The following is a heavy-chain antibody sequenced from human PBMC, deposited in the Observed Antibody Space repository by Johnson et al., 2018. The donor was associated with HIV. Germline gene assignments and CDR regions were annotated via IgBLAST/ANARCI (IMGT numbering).Heavy chain of an antibody. CDR1: GFTFSGYG. J-gene: IGHJ3*02. V-gene: IGHV3-33*01. Sequence: QVQLVESGGGVVQPGRSLRLSCAASGFTFSGYGMHWVRQAPGKGLEWVAVIWYAGSHKYSADSVKGRFTISRDNSKNTLYLQMNSLRAEDTAVYYCASKAAGTMHAFDIWGQGTMVTVSS. CDR2: IWYAGSHK. D-gene: IGHD6-13*01. CDR3: ASKAAGTMHAFDI.